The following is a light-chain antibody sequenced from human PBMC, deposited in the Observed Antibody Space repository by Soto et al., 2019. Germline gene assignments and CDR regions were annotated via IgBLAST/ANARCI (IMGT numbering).Light chain of an antibody. CDR2: KAS. J-gene: IGKJ1*01. V-gene: IGKV1-5*03. CDR3: LQSNNYWP. Sequence: DIQMTQSPSTLSASVGDRVTITCRASESLSSWLAWYQHKPGKAPKLLIYKASSLESGVPSRFSGSGSGTEFTLTISRLQPDDFATYYCLQSNNYWPFGQGTKVDIX. CDR1: ESLSSW.